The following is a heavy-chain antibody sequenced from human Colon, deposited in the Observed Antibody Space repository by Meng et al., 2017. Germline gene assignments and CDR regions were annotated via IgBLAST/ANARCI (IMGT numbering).Heavy chain of an antibody. V-gene: IGHV1-69*08. CDR1: GGTFSSYT. Sequence: QVQLVQSGAEVKKPGSSVKVSCKASGGTFSSYTISWVRQAPGQGLEWMGRIVPILGIANYAQKFQGRVTITADKSTSTAYMELSSLRSEDTAVYYCARDGASSSGYPLFVWGQGTLVTVSS. CDR3: ARDGASSSGYPLFV. J-gene: IGHJ4*02. D-gene: IGHD3-22*01. CDR2: IVPILGIA.